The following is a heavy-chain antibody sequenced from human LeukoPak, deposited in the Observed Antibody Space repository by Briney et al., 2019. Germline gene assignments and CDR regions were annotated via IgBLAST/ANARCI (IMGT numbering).Heavy chain of an antibody. CDR1: GFTFSSYA. CDR2: ISGSGGST. J-gene: IGHJ5*02. Sequence: PGGSLRLSCAASGFTFSSYAMSWVRQAPGKGLGWVSAISGSGGSTYYADSVKGRFTISRDNSKNTLYLQMNSLRAEDTAVYYCAKTPRRIVVVPAAMLAWFDPWGQGTLVTVSS. D-gene: IGHD2-2*01. CDR3: AKTPRRIVVVPAAMLAWFDP. V-gene: IGHV3-23*01.